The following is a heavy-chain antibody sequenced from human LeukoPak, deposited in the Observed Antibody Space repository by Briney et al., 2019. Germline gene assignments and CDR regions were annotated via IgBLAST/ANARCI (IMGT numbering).Heavy chain of an antibody. CDR2: INSDGSEG. Sequence: GGSLRLSCAVSGFTVSGFWMSWSRQAPGKGLEWVASINSDGSEGYYADVVKGRFTISRDNAKNSLYLQINSLRAEDTAVYYCARSSYSSSSSVWGQGTMVTVSS. D-gene: IGHD6-6*01. CDR3: ARSSYSSSSSV. CDR1: GFTVSGFW. V-gene: IGHV3-7*03. J-gene: IGHJ3*01.